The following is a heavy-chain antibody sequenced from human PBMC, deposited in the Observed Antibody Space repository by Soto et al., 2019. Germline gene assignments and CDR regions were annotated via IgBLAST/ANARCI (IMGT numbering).Heavy chain of an antibody. CDR2: ISTTGTS. CDR1: GDSVKSVGYY. CDR3: GRGVISGWNPTRVDP. D-gene: IGHD6-25*01. J-gene: IGHJ5*02. V-gene: IGHV4-31*03. Sequence: QVHLQESAPGLVKPSETLSLTCSVSGDSVKSVGYYWTWIRQPPGKGFEWLGDISTTGTSRFTASLRGRLPISASPSSNTFSLTLTSVTAADTAVYFCGRGVISGWNPTRVDPWGHGSLV.